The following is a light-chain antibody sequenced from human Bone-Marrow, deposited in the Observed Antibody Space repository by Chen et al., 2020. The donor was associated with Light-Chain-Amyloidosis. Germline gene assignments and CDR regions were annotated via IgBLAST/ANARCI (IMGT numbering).Light chain of an antibody. CDR2: EVT. CDR1: SSDVGGYDH. CDR3: TSYAGGNNFV. Sequence: QSALTQPPSASGSPGQSVTISCTGTSSDVGGYDHVSWYQQHPGKAPKLIINEVTERPSVVPDRLSGPKSGNTASLTVTGLQAEDEADYFCTSYAGGNNFVFGTGTKVTVL. J-gene: IGLJ1*01. V-gene: IGLV2-8*01.